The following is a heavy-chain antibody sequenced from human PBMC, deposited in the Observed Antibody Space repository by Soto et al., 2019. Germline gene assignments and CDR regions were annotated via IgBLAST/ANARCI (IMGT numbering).Heavy chain of an antibody. Sequence: PGGSLRLSCAASGFISSTYAMSWVRQAPGKGLEWVSSISTSGGSTYYADSVKGRFTISRDNSKNTLYLQMNSLRVEDTAIYYCAKNSRNTISHVDYWGQGT. J-gene: IGHJ4*02. CDR2: ISTSGGST. CDR3: AKNSRNTISHVDY. V-gene: IGHV3-23*01. CDR1: GFISSTYA. D-gene: IGHD1-26*01.